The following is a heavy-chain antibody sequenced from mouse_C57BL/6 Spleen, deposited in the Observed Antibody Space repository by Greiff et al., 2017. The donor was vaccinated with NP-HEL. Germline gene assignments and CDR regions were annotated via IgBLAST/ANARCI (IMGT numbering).Heavy chain of an antibody. V-gene: IGHV2-2*01. Sequence: VKLVESGPGLVQPSQSLSITCTVSGFSLTSYGVHWVRQSPGKGLEWLGVIWRGGSTDYNAAFISRLSISKDNSKSQVFFKMNSLQADDTAIYYCARLYDGYYVGYWGQGTTLTVSS. CDR2: IWRGGST. CDR3: ARLYDGYYVGY. J-gene: IGHJ2*01. D-gene: IGHD2-3*01. CDR1: GFSLTSYG.